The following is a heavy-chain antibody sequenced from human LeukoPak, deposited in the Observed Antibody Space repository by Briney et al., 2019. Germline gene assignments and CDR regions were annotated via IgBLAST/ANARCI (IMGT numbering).Heavy chain of an antibody. CDR3: ARDLGLLAGGYYFDY. CDR1: GYTFTSYY. CDR2: INPSGGST. Sequence: GASVKVSCKASGYTFTSYYMHWVRQAPGQGLEWMGIINPSGGSTSYAQKFQGRVTTTRDTSTSTVYMELSSLRSEDTAVYYCARDLGLLAGGYYFDYWGQGTLVTVSS. V-gene: IGHV1-46*01. D-gene: IGHD2-8*02. J-gene: IGHJ4*02.